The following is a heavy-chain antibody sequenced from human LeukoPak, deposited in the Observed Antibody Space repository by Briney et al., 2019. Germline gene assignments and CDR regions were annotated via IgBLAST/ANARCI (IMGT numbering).Heavy chain of an antibody. J-gene: IGHJ5*01. V-gene: IGHV3-48*04. CDR3: ARTAIAAAAFYTWFDS. CDR2: ISSSGSTI. D-gene: IGHD6-13*01. Sequence: GGSLRLSCAASGFTFSSYGMSWVRQAPGRGLEWVSYISSSGSTIYYTDSVKGRFTISRDNARNSLYLQMNSLRAEDTAVYYCARTAIAAAAFYTWFDSWGQGTLVTVSS. CDR1: GFTFSSYG.